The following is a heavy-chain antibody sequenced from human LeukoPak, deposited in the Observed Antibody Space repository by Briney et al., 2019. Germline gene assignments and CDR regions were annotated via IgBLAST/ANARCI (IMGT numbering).Heavy chain of an antibody. Sequence: GGSLRLSCAASGFRFSDSAMHWVRRAPGKGLEWVSVIWHDGTYEYYVDSVKGRFTISRDDSKNTLFLQMISLRVEDTAVYYCARAYCSSTRCWGYYYGMDVWGEGTTVTVSS. CDR2: IWHDGTYE. CDR3: ARAYCSSTRCWGYYYGMDV. CDR1: GFRFSDSA. J-gene: IGHJ6*04. V-gene: IGHV3-33*01. D-gene: IGHD2-2*01.